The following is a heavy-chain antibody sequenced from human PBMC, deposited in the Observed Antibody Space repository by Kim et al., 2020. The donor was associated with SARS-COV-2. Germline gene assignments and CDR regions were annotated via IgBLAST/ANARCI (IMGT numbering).Heavy chain of an antibody. CDR3: ARLRGDMYASSWYLKWFDP. CDR2: ISNSSSYT. D-gene: IGHD6-13*01. Sequence: GGSLRLSCAASGFTFSDYYMSWIRQAPGKGLEWVSYISNSSSYTNYADSVKGRFTISRDNAKNSLYLQMNSLRADDTAVYYCARLRGDMYASSWYLKWFDPWGQGTLVTVSS. CDR1: GFTFSDYY. J-gene: IGHJ5*02. V-gene: IGHV3-11*06.